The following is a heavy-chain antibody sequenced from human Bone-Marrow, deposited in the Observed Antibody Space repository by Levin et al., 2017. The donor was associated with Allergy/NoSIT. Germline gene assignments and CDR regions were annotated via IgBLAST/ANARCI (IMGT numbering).Heavy chain of an antibody. Sequence: SGPTLVKPTQTLTLTCSFSGFSLTPGVGVDWIRQSPGKALEWLAVIYWDGDKRYRPSLENRLTITKDTSKNQLVLTMTNMDPVDTATYFCARRWSVVTPDAFDIWGQGTMVTVSS. J-gene: IGHJ3*02. CDR2: IYWDGDK. CDR3: ARRWSVVTPDAFDI. CDR1: GFSLTPGVG. D-gene: IGHD2-21*02. V-gene: IGHV2-5*02.